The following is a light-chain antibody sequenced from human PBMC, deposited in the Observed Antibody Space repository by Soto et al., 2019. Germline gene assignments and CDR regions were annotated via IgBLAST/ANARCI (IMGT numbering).Light chain of an antibody. CDR2: DAS. CDR3: QQSSNWPPEIT. J-gene: IGKJ5*01. Sequence: EIVLTESAASLSLSPGEIATVSCRASQSVPRHLAWYQQRPGLPPRLLIYDASSRATGVPERSSGSGSGTDFILNISSLEPEDFAVYYCQQSSNWPPEITFGQGTRLEIK. CDR1: QSVPRH. V-gene: IGKV3-11*01.